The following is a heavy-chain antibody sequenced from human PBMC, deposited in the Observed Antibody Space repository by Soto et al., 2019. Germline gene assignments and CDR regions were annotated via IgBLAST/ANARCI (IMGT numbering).Heavy chain of an antibody. CDR1: GVSFGEYE. V-gene: IGHV3-23*01. CDR3: AKGSTKQLWFKAPGQS. J-gene: IGHJ5*02. CDR2: ISGSGDLT. Sequence: GGALRLGCALCGVSFGEYEMTWVRQAPGKGLELVSGISGSGDLTYYADMVKGRFTVSRDNSGNTLYLQMESLRVDDTAVYYCAKGSTKQLWFKAPGQSWGQGTLVTVSS. D-gene: IGHD2-21*01.